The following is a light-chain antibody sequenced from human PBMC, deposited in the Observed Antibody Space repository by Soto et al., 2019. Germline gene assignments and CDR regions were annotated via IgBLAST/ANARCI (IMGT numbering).Light chain of an antibody. CDR2: DDS. V-gene: IGLV3-21*02. J-gene: IGLJ1*01. CDR3: QVWDYRSDHV. CDR1: NIGGKS. Sequence: SYELTRSPSVSVAPGQTARITCGGNNIGGKSVHWYQQKPGQAPVLVVYDDSDRPSGIPERFSGSNSGNTATLTISRVEAGDEADYYCQVWDYRSDHVFGTGTKVTVL.